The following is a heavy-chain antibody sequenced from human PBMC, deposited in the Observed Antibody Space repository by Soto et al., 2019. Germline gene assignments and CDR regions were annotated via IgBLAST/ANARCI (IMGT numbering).Heavy chain of an antibody. J-gene: IGHJ4*02. CDR2: IWYDGSNK. V-gene: IGHV3-33*01. D-gene: IGHD3-9*01. CDR1: GFTFSSYG. CDR3: ARESTHYDILTGYYSVDYFDY. Sequence: QVQLVESGGGVVQPGRSLRLSCAASGFTFSSYGMHWVRQAPGKGLEWVAAIWYDGSNKYYADSVKGRFTISRYNSKNTLYLQMNSLRGEDTAVYYCARESTHYDILTGYYSVDYFDYWGQGTLVTVSS.